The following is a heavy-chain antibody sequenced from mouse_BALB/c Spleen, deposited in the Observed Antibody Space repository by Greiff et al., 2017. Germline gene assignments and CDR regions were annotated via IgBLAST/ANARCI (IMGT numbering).Heavy chain of an antibody. J-gene: IGHJ3*01. V-gene: IGHV2-9*02. D-gene: IGHD2-13*01. CDR3: ARGGDTWFAY. CDR1: GFSLTSYG. Sequence: VQLQESGPGLVAPSQSLSITCTVSGFSLTSYGVHWVRQPPGKGLEWLGVIWAGGSTNYNSALMSRLSISKDNSKSQVFLKMNSLQTDDTAMYYCARGGDTWFAYWGQGTLVTVSA. CDR2: IWAGGST.